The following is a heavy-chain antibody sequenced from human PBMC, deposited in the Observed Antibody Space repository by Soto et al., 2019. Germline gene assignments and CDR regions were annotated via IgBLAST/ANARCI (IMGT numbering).Heavy chain of an antibody. CDR2: IWANGVNK. CDR3: VSERGPFDAFDI. Sequence: GGSLRLSCAASGFPFTTYGMHWVRQAPGKGLEWVAVIWANGVNKYYADSVRGRFTISRDNSKNTLDLQMNSLRAEDTALYYCVSERGPFDAFDIWGQGTMGTVS. CDR1: GFPFTTYG. J-gene: IGHJ3*02. V-gene: IGHV3-33*01.